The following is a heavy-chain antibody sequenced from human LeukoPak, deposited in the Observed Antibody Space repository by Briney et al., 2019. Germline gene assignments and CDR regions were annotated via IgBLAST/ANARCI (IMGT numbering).Heavy chain of an antibody. Sequence: PGESLKISCKGSGYSFTSYWIGWARQMPGKGLEWMGIIYPGDSDTRYSPSFQGQVTISADKSISTAYLQWSSLKASDTVMYYCALHQGGSGWYTGYFDYWGQGTLVTVSS. V-gene: IGHV5-51*01. CDR1: GYSFTSYW. CDR3: ALHQGGSGWYTGYFDY. D-gene: IGHD6-19*01. CDR2: IYPGDSDT. J-gene: IGHJ4*02.